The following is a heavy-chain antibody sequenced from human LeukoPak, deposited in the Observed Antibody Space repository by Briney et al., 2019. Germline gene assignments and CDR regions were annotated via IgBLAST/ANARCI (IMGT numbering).Heavy chain of an antibody. CDR2: ISYDGSNK. CDR1: GFTFSSYA. V-gene: IGHV3-30-3*01. Sequence: GGSLRLSCAASGFTFSSYAMHWVRQAPGKGLEWVAVISYDGSNKYYADSVKGRFTISRDNSKNTLYLQMNSLRAEDTAVYYCARDGGWQQLEYYFDYWGQGTLVTVSS. CDR3: ARDGGWQQLEYYFDY. D-gene: IGHD6-13*01. J-gene: IGHJ4*02.